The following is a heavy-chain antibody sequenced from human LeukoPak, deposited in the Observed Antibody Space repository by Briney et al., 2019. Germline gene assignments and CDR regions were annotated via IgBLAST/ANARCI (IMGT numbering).Heavy chain of an antibody. Sequence: GGSLRLSCTASGFSFSNYGMHWVRQAPGKGLEWIAVISYDGSNEYYADSVKGRFTISRDNSKITLYLQMNSLRAEDTAVYYCVKGYYDFDYWGQGTLVTVSS. D-gene: IGHD3-3*01. CDR1: GFSFSNYG. CDR3: VKGYYDFDY. J-gene: IGHJ4*02. CDR2: ISYDGSNE. V-gene: IGHV3-30*18.